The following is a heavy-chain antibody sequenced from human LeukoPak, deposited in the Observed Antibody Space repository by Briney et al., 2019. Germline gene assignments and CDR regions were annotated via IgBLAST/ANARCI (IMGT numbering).Heavy chain of an antibody. Sequence: GESLKISCKWSGCSFASYWIAWVRQMPGKGLEWMGVIYPGTADITYSPSFQGRVTISADKSVSTAYLHWSSLKASDTAIYYCARHLSIITSCPTYWGQGTLVTVSS. J-gene: IGHJ4*02. CDR1: GCSFASYW. D-gene: IGHD2-2*01. CDR2: IYPGTADI. CDR3: ARHLSIITSCPTY. V-gene: IGHV5-51*01.